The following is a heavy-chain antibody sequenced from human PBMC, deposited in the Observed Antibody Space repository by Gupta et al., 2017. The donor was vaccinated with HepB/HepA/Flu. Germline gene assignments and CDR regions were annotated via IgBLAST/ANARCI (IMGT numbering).Heavy chain of an antibody. CDR2: INPNSGGT. V-gene: IGHV1-2*02. D-gene: IGHD6-19*01. J-gene: IGHJ4*02. CDR1: GYTFTRYY. CDR3: ARGIAVAASQWYFDY. Sequence: QVQLVQSGAEVPKPGASVKVSCKASGYTFTRYYLHWVRKAPGHGLEWMGWINPNSGGTNYAQKFQGRVTMTRDTSISTAYMELSRLRSDDTAVYYCARGIAVAASQWYFDYWGQGTLVTVSS.